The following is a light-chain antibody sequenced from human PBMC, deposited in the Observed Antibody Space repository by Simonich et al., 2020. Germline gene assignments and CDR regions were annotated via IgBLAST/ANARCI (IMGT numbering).Light chain of an antibody. J-gene: IGKJ2*01. CDR3: QQYYSTPYT. CDR1: LCVLYCSNNKNY. CDR2: LAS. Sequence: DIVLTQSPDSLAVSLGERATFNCKYSLCVLYCSNNKNYLAWYPQKPGQPPKLLIYLASTRASAVPDTCSSSGSGKDFTLTIRSRQAEDVAVYYCQQYYSTPYTFGQGTKLAIK. V-gene: IGKV4-1*01.